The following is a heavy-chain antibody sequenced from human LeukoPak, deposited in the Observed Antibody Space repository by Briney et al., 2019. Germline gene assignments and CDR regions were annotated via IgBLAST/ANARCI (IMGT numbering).Heavy chain of an antibody. D-gene: IGHD6-13*01. CDR2: IYYSGST. V-gene: IGHV4-59*01. Sequence: PSETLSLTCTVSGGSISSYYWSWIRQPPGEGLEWIGYIYYSGSTNYNPSLKSRVTISVDTSKNQFSLKLSSVTAADTAVYYCARGGSSSWYRGYNWFDPWGQGTLVTVSS. CDR1: GGSISSYY. J-gene: IGHJ5*02. CDR3: ARGGSSSWYRGYNWFDP.